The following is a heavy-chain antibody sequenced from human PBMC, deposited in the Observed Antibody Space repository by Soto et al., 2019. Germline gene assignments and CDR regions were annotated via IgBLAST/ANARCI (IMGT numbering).Heavy chain of an antibody. CDR1: GISLSTSGVG. V-gene: IGHV2-5*02. CDR2: IYWDDDK. Sequence: QITLKESGPTLVKPTQTLTLTCTFSGISLSTSGVGVGWIRQPPGKALEWLALIYWDDDKRYSPSLKSRLTITKDTSKNQVVLTMTNMDPVDTATYYCALTGTTFTLDQWGQGTLVTVSS. CDR3: ALTGTTFTLDQ. D-gene: IGHD1-20*01. J-gene: IGHJ4*02.